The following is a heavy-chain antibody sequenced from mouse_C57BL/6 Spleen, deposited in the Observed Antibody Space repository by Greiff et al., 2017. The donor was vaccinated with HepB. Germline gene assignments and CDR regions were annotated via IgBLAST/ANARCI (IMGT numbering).Heavy chain of an antibody. D-gene: IGHD2-1*01. J-gene: IGHJ4*01. Sequence: EVQLQQSGPELVKPGASVKISCKASGYSFTGYYMNWVKQSPEKSLEWIGEINPSTGGTTYNQKFKAKATLTVDKSSSTAYMQLKSLTSEDSAVYYCARSFYGNYETDAMDYWGQGTSVTVSS. CDR2: INPSTGGT. CDR1: GYSFTGYY. V-gene: IGHV1-42*01. CDR3: ARSFYGNYETDAMDY.